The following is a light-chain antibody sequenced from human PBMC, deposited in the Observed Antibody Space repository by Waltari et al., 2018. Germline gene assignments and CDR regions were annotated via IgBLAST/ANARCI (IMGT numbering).Light chain of an antibody. Sequence: EIVMTQSPATLSVSPGERATLSCRASQSVSSNLAWSQQKPGQAPRRLIYGASTRATGIPARFSGSGSGTEFTLTISSVQSEDFAVYYCQHYNNWPPWTFGQGTKVEIK. J-gene: IGKJ1*01. CDR1: QSVSSN. CDR3: QHYNNWPPWT. V-gene: IGKV3-15*01. CDR2: GAS.